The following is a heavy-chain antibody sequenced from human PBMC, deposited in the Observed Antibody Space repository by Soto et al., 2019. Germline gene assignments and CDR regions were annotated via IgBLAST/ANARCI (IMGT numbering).Heavy chain of an antibody. D-gene: IGHD6-13*01. V-gene: IGHV3-23*01. CDR1: GFTFSTYD. CDR3: AKAFTSSWYPGY. Sequence: GGSLRLSCAASGFTFSTYDMTWVRQAPGKGAEWVSAISGSGRNTHYSDSVKGRFTISRDNLKNTLYLQMNSLRAEDTAVYYCAKAFTSSWYPGYWGQGTLVTVSS. CDR2: ISGSGRNT. J-gene: IGHJ4*02.